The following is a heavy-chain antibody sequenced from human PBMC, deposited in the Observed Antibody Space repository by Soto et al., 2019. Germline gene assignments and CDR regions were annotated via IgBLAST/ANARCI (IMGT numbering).Heavy chain of an antibody. CDR3: ATTTNGGWSDS. V-gene: IGHV4-59*01. CDR1: GDSITSYY. Sequence: HVQLQESGPGLVKPSETLSLTCTVSGDSITSYYWSWIRQPPGKGLEWIAYIHFGGSTQYNPSLKSRVTISLDTSKSQFSLNLISVTAADTAVYYCATTTNGGWSDSWGQGSLGTVSS. D-gene: IGHD1-1*01. J-gene: IGHJ5*01. CDR2: IHFGGST.